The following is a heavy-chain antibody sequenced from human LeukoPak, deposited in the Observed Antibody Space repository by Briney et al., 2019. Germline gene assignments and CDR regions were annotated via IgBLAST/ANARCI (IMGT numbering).Heavy chain of an antibody. Sequence: SQTLSLTCAISGDSVSNNSVAWNWIRQSPSRGLEWLGRTYYRSRWYNDYAVSVRSRITINPDTSKNQFSLKLSSVTAADTAVYYCASHDCSGGSCRALEAWGQGTLVTVSS. CDR2: TYYRSRWYN. CDR3: ASHDCSGGSCRALEA. CDR1: GDSVSNNSVA. D-gene: IGHD2-15*01. V-gene: IGHV6-1*01. J-gene: IGHJ4*02.